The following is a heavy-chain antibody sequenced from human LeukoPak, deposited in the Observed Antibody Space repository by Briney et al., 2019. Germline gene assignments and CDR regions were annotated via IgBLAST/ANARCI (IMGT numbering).Heavy chain of an antibody. Sequence: SETLSLTCTVSGVSISSGSYYWSWIRQPAGKGLEWIGRIYTSGSTNYNPSLKSRVTISVDTSKNQFSLKLSSVTAADTAVYYCARDRLLGYCSSTSCYPSDYYYYMDVWGKGTTVTVSS. J-gene: IGHJ6*03. V-gene: IGHV4-61*02. D-gene: IGHD2-2*01. CDR1: GVSISSGSYY. CDR3: ARDRLLGYCSSTSCYPSDYYYYMDV. CDR2: IYTSGST.